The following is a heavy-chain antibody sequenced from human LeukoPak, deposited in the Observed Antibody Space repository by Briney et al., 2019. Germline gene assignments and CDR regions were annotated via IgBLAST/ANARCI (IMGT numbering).Heavy chain of an antibody. Sequence: PGGSLRLFCAASGFIFSDSAIYWVRQTSGKGLEGVGRIRSKPNSYATAYAASVKGSFIISRDDSQNKAYLQMNGLKTEDTALCYCTTNDDWGQGTLVTVSS. CDR3: TTNDD. CDR2: IRSKPNSYAT. J-gene: IGHJ4*02. V-gene: IGHV3-73*01. CDR1: GFIFSDSA.